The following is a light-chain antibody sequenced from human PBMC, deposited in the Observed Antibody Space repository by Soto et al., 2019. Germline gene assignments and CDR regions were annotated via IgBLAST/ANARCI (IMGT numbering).Light chain of an antibody. CDR2: TNN. CDR3: AAWDDSLNGYV. Sequence: QSVLTQPPSASGTPGQRVTISCSGSSSNIGINTVSWYQQLPGTAPKLLIYTNNQRPSGVPDRFSGSKSGTSASLAISGLQSEDEADYYCAAWDDSLNGYVFGPGTKVTVL. J-gene: IGLJ1*01. CDR1: SSNIGINT. V-gene: IGLV1-44*01.